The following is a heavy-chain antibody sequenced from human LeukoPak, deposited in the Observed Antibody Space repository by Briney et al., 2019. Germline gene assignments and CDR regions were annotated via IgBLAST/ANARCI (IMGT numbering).Heavy chain of an antibody. CDR2: INHSGST. V-gene: IGHV4-34*01. CDR3: AREGPSSGYYYPSYYFDY. J-gene: IGHJ4*02. D-gene: IGHD3-22*01. Sequence: SETLSLTCTVSGGSISSYYWSWIRQPPGKGLEWIGEINHSGSTNYNPSLKSRVTISVDTSKNQFSLKLSSVTAADTAVYYCAREGPSSGYYYPSYYFDYWGQGTLVTVSS. CDR1: GGSISSYY.